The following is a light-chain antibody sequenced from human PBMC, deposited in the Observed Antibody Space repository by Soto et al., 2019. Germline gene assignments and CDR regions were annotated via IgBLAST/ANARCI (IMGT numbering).Light chain of an antibody. J-gene: IGLJ1*01. CDR3: NSYTSSSTYV. CDR1: TSDVGRYNY. V-gene: IGLV2-14*01. Sequence: LTQPASVSGSPGQSITFSCTGTTSDVGRYNYVSWYQQHPGKAPKLIIYDVSNRPSGVSNRFSGSKSGNTASLTISGLQAEDEADYYCNSYTSSSTYVFGTGTKVTVL. CDR2: DVS.